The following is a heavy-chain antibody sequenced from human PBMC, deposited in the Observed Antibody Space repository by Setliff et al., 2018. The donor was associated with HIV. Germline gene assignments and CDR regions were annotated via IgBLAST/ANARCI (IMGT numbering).Heavy chain of an antibody. CDR2: ISPYDLSE. D-gene: IGHD7-27*01. V-gene: IGHV1-2*02. CDR3: ARQFSNSFDS. J-gene: IGHJ4*02. Sequence: ASVKVSCKASGYTFIDYFIHWVRQAPGQGLEWMGWISPYDLSERTSQRFRGRVTMTTDTSINAAYLDLSGLTSDDTAFYYCARQFSNSFDSWGQGTLVTVSS. CDR1: GYTFIDYF.